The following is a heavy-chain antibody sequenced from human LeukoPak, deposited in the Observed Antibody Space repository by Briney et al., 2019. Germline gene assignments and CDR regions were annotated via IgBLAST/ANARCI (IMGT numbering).Heavy chain of an antibody. J-gene: IGHJ4*02. Sequence: GGSLRLSCAASGFTFSSYGMNWVRQAPGKGLEWVSAIGGSGGGTYYADSVKGRFTISRDNSKNTLYLQMNSLRAEDTAVYYCAKVASGSYYNWPFDYWGQGTLVTVSS. V-gene: IGHV3-23*01. CDR2: IGGSGGGT. D-gene: IGHD1-26*01. CDR3: AKVASGSYYNWPFDY. CDR1: GFTFSSYG.